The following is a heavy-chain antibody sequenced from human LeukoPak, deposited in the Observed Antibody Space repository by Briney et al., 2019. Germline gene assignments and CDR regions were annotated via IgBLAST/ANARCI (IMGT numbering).Heavy chain of an antibody. J-gene: IGHJ4*02. Sequence: GGSLRLSCAASGFTFSSYGMHWVRQAPGKGLEWVAFIRYDGSNKYYADSVKGRFTISRGNSKNTLYLQMNSLRAEDTAVYYCAKDRYYDSSCHFDDWVQGTLVTVSS. CDR1: GFTFSSYG. D-gene: IGHD3-22*01. V-gene: IGHV3-30*02. CDR3: AKDRYYDSSCHFDD. CDR2: IRYDGSNK.